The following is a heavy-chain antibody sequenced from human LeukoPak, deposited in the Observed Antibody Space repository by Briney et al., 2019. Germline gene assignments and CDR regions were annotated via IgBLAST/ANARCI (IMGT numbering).Heavy chain of an antibody. J-gene: IGHJ4*02. V-gene: IGHV4-38-2*01. CDR1: GYSISSGYY. D-gene: IGHD6-6*01. Sequence: PSETLSLTCAVSGYSISSGYYWGWIRQPPGKGLEWIGSIYHSGSTYYNPTLKSRVTISVDTSKNQFSLKLSSVTAADTAVYYCARHFSFYSSSSGRFDYWGQGTLVTVSS. CDR2: IYHSGST. CDR3: ARHFSFYSSSSGRFDY.